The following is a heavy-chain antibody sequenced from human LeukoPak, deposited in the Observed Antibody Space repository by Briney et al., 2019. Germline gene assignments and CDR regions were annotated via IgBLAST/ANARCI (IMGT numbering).Heavy chain of an antibody. Sequence: KPSETLSLTCAVYGGSFSGYYWSWIRQPPGEGLEWIGEINHSGSTNYNPSLKSRVTISVDTSKNQFSLKLSSVTAADTAVYYRARGRYSYGTYYFDYWGQGTLVTVSS. CDR1: GGSFSGYY. V-gene: IGHV4-34*01. CDR3: ARGRYSYGTYYFDY. J-gene: IGHJ4*02. D-gene: IGHD5-18*01. CDR2: INHSGST.